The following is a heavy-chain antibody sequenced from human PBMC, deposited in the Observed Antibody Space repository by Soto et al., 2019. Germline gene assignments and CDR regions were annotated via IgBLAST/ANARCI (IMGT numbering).Heavy chain of an antibody. CDR3: ARDGIPYCGGDCYFDY. J-gene: IGHJ4*02. CDR2: IWYDGSNK. Sequence: QVQLVESGGGVVQPGKSLRLSCAASGFIFSTYGMHWVRQAPGKGLEWVAVIWYDGSNKYYADSVKGRFTISRDNSKNTLCLQMNSLRAEDTAVYYCARDGIPYCGGDCYFDYWGQGTLVTVSS. V-gene: IGHV3-33*01. CDR1: GFIFSTYG. D-gene: IGHD2-21*02.